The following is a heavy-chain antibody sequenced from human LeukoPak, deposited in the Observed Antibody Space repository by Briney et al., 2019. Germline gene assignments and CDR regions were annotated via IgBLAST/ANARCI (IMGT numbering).Heavy chain of an antibody. V-gene: IGHV4-34*01. CDR1: GGSFSGYY. CDR2: INHSGST. J-gene: IGHJ5*02. Sequence: SETLSRTCAVYGGSFSGYYWSWIRQPPGKGLEWIGEINHSGSTNYNPSLKSRVTISVDTSKKQFSLKLSSVTAADTAVYYCAGGGTAIFGVVIIGYWFDPWGQGTLVTVSS. CDR3: AGGGTAIFGVVIIGYWFDP. D-gene: IGHD3-3*01.